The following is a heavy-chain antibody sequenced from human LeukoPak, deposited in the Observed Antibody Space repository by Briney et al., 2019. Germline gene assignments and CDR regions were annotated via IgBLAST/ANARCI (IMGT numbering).Heavy chain of an antibody. D-gene: IGHD3-3*01. CDR2: ISSSSSTI. V-gene: IGHV3-48*01. CDR3: ARDLYQYYDFWSGYPDAFDI. Sequence: GGSLRLSCAASGFTFSSYSMSWVRQAPGKGLEWVSYISSSSSTIYYADSVKGRFTISRDNAKNSLYLQMNSLRAEDTAVYYCARDLYQYYDFWSGYPDAFDIWGQGTMVTVSS. CDR1: GFTFSSYS. J-gene: IGHJ3*02.